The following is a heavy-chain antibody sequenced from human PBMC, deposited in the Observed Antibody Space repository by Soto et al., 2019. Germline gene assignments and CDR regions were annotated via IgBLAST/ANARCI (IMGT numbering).Heavy chain of an antibody. CDR3: AHPSSYDSSGYSWYFGS. Sequence: QITLKESGPTLVKPTQTLTLTCTFSGFSLSTSGVGVGWIRQPPGKALEWLALIYWDDDKRYSPSLKSRLTIATDSTNSQVVLTVTTMDPVDTATYYCAHPSSYDSSGYSWYFGSWGQGTLVTVSS. V-gene: IGHV2-5*02. D-gene: IGHD3-22*01. CDR2: IYWDDDK. CDR1: GFSLSTSGVG. J-gene: IGHJ4*02.